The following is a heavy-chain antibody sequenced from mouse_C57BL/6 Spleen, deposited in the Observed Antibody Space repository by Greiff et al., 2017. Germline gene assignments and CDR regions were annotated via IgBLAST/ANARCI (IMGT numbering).Heavy chain of an antibody. D-gene: IGHD4-1*01. CDR3: ARGSGNLLGGGDY. Sequence: QVQLQQPGAELVKPGASVKLSCKASGYTFTSYWMHWVKQRPGRGLEWIGRIDPNSGSTKYNEKFKSKATLTVDKPSSTAYMQLSSLTSEDSAVYYSARGSGNLLGGGDYWGQGTTLTVSS. CDR2: IDPNSGST. J-gene: IGHJ2*01. V-gene: IGHV1-72*01. CDR1: GYTFTSYW.